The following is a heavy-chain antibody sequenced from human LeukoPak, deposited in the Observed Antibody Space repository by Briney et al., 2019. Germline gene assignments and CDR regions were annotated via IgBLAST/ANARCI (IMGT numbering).Heavy chain of an antibody. Sequence: GESLKISCKVSGYRLTNNWIGWVRQVPGKGLEWMGIIYPGDSDTRYSPSFQGQVTISADKSISTAYLQWSSLKASDTAMYYCARPRAYYYDSSGYPQYFDYWGQGTLVTVSS. J-gene: IGHJ4*02. V-gene: IGHV5-51*01. D-gene: IGHD3-22*01. CDR3: ARPRAYYYDSSGYPQYFDY. CDR2: IYPGDSDT. CDR1: GYRLTNNW.